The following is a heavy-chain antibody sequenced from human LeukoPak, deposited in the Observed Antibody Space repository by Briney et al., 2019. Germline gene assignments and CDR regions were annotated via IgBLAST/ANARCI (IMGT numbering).Heavy chain of an antibody. V-gene: IGHV4-38-2*02. CDR3: ARDLHSNYIDY. D-gene: IGHD2/OR15-2a*01. J-gene: IGHJ4*02. Sequence: PSETLSLTCAVSGYSISSGYYWGWIRQPPGKGLEWIGSIYHSGSTYYNPSLKSRVTISLHTSKNQFSLKLSSVTAPGTAVYYCARDLHSNYIDYWGQGTLVTVSS. CDR1: GYSISSGYY. CDR2: IYHSGST.